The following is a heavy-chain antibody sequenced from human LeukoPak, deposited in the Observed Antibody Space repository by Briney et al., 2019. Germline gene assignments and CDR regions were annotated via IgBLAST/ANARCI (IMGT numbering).Heavy chain of an antibody. Sequence: ASVKVSCKASGYTFTSYGISWVRQAPGQGLEWMGWISGYNGKTIYAQNLQGRVTMTTDTSTSTAYMELRSLRSDDTAVYYCARDDSRYCSRTNCYMEPDYWGQGTLVTVSS. CDR3: ARDDSRYCSRTNCYMEPDY. CDR2: ISGYNGKT. J-gene: IGHJ4*02. CDR1: GYTFTSYG. V-gene: IGHV1-18*01. D-gene: IGHD2-2*02.